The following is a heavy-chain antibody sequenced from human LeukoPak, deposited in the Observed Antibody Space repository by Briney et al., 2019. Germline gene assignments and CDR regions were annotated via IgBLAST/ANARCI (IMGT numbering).Heavy chain of an antibody. CDR3: ARSGLWFGELPFDY. V-gene: IGHV1-46*01. CDR1: GYTFTSYY. Sequence: GASVKVSCKASGYTFTSYYMHWVRQAPGQGLEWMGIINPSGGSTSYAQKFQGRVTMTRDTSISTAYMELSRLRSDDTAVYYCARSGLWFGELPFDYWGQGTLVTVSS. J-gene: IGHJ4*02. CDR2: INPSGGST. D-gene: IGHD3-10*01.